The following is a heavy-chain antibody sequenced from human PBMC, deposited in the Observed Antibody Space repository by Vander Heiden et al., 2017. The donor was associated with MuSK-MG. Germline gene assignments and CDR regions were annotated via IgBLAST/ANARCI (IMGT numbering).Heavy chain of an antibody. D-gene: IGHD3-3*01. V-gene: IGHV2-5*02. CDR1: GFSLSTSGVG. CDR3: ARVQFVEWVSNLNWFDP. CDR2: IYWDDDK. Sequence: QITLKESGPTLVKPTQTLTLTCTFSGFSLSTSGVGVGWIRQPPGKALEWLALIYWDDDKRYSPSLKSRLTITKDTSKNQVVLTMTNMEPVETATEYCARVQFVEWVSNLNWFDPWGQGTLVTVSS. J-gene: IGHJ5*02.